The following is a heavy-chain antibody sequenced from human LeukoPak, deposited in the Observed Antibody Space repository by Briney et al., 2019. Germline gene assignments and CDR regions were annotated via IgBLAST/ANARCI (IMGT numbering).Heavy chain of an antibody. J-gene: IGHJ4*02. CDR2: INPSGRST. Sequence: ASVTVSYKASGYTFTNYYMHWVRQAPGQGVEWVGIINPSGRSTSYAQTFHGRVTMTRDTSTSTVYMDLTSLRSDDTAVYYCARHSLPGTTPFDYWGQGTLVTVSS. D-gene: IGHD1-1*01. CDR3: ARHSLPGTTPFDY. V-gene: IGHV1-46*01. CDR1: GYTFTNYY.